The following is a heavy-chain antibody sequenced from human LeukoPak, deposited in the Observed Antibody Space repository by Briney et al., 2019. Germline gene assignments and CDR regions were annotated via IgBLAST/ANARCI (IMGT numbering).Heavy chain of an antibody. Sequence: GGSLRLSCAASGFTFSSYAMHWVRQAPGKGLEWVAVISYDGSNKYYADSVKGRFTISRDNSKNTLYLQMNSLRAEDTAVYYCARARILRYFDWLPLGYWGQGTLVTVSS. D-gene: IGHD3-9*01. J-gene: IGHJ4*02. CDR1: GFTFSSYA. CDR3: ARARILRYFDWLPLGY. V-gene: IGHV3-30-3*01. CDR2: ISYDGSNK.